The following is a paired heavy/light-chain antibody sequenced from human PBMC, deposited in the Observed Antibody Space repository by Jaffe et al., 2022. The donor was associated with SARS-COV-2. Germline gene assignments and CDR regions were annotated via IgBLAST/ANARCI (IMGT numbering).Light chain of an antibody. J-gene: IGLJ2*01. V-gene: IGLV2-8*01. CDR1: SSDVGGYNY. Sequence: QSALTQPPSASGSPGQSVTISCTGTSSDVGGYNYVSWYQQHPGKAPKLMLYEVTKRPSGVPDRFSGSKSGNTASLTVSGLQAEDEADYYCTSYAGNENLVLGGGTKLTVL. CDR2: EVT. CDR3: TSYAGNENLV.
Heavy chain of an antibody. CDR3: ARTLEMTKRVFEY. CDR1: GGSISSSVYH. D-gene: IGHD3-3*01. CDR2: LHYSGST. Sequence: QLQLQESGPGLVKPSETLSLTCTVSGGSISSSVYHWAWIRQPPGKGLEWIGSLHYSGSTYYNPSLKRRVTTSVDTSKNQFSLKLSSVTAADTAVYFCARTLEMTKRVFEYWGQGTLVTVSS. V-gene: IGHV4-39*01. J-gene: IGHJ4*02.